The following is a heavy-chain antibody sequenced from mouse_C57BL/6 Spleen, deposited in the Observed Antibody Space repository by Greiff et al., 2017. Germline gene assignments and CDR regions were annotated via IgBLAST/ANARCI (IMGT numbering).Heavy chain of an antibody. CDR2: ISSGGDYI. CDR3: TRDWDYGNYGWFAY. J-gene: IGHJ3*01. Sequence: EVKLMESGEGLVKPGGSLKLSCAASGFTFSSYAMSWVRQTPEKRLEWVAYISSGGDYIYYADTVTGRFTISRDNARNTLYLQMSSLKSEDTAMYYCTRDWDYGNYGWFAYWGQGTLGTVSA. D-gene: IGHD2-1*01. V-gene: IGHV5-9-1*02. CDR1: GFTFSSYA.